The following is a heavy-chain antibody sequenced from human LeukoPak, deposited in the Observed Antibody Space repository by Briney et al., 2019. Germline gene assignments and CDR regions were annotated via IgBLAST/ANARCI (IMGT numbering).Heavy chain of an antibody. D-gene: IGHD1-26*01. V-gene: IGHV1-2*02. CDR3: ARGGGSPFHYYYYMDV. CDR1: GYAFTGYY. CDR2: INPNSGGT. Sequence: ASVKVSCKASGYAFTGYYMHWVRQAPGQGLEWMGWINPNSGGTNYAQKFQGRVTMTRDTSISTAYMELSRLRSDDTAVYHCARGGGSPFHYYYYMDVWGKGTTVTVSS. J-gene: IGHJ6*03.